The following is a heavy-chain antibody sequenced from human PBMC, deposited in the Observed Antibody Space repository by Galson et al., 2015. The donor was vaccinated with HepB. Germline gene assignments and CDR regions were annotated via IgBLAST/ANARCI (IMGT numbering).Heavy chain of an antibody. CDR1: GFAFSDYY. Sequence: SLRLSCAASGFAFSDYYMSWVRQAPGKGLDWVSYITSSGASTYYAASVKGRFTISRDNAKNSLFLQMSSLRPEDTAVYYCARGRTTVDWGQGTLVTVSS. CDR2: ITSSGAST. J-gene: IGHJ4*02. CDR3: ARGRTTVD. D-gene: IGHD1-14*01. V-gene: IGHV3-11*01.